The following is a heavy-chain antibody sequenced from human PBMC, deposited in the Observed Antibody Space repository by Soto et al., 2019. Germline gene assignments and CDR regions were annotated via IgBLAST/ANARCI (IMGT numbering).Heavy chain of an antibody. CDR3: ARAEGLDY. CDR1: SYTFTNYP. CDR2: ISAGNGDT. J-gene: IGHJ4*02. V-gene: IGHV1-3*01. Sequence: QVPLVQSGAEVTKPGASVKVSCRASSYTFTNYPIYWVRQAPGQRLEWMGWISAGNGDTRYSQRFRDRFTMTTDTSASTAYMELSSLRSEDTAMYYCARAEGLDYWGQGTLVTVSS.